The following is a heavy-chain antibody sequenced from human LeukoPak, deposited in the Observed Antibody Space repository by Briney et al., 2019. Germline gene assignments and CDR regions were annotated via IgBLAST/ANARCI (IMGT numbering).Heavy chain of an antibody. CDR3: ARDGYYYGSGSYSFDY. CDR2: IYHSGST. Sequence: PSETLSLTCTVSGYPISSGYYWGWIRQQPPGKGLEWIGSIYHSGSTYYNPSLTSRVTISVDTSKNQFSLKLTSLTAADTAVYYCARDGYYYGSGSYSFDYWGQGTLVTVSS. V-gene: IGHV4-38-2*02. J-gene: IGHJ4*02. D-gene: IGHD3-10*01. CDR1: GYPISSGYY.